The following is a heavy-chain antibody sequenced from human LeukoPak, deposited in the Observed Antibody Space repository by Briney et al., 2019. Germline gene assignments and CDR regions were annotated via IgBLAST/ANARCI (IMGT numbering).Heavy chain of an antibody. D-gene: IGHD2-2*01. CDR3: ARVFETHIVVVPAATPFGFDP. CDR1: GGSFSGYY. J-gene: IGHJ5*02. Sequence: PSETLSLTCAVYGGSFSGYYWSWIRQPPGKGLEWIGEINHSGSTNYNPSLKSRVTISVDTSKNQFSLKLSSVTAADTAVYYCARVFETHIVVVPAATPFGFDPWGQGTLVTVSS. CDR2: INHSGST. V-gene: IGHV4-34*01.